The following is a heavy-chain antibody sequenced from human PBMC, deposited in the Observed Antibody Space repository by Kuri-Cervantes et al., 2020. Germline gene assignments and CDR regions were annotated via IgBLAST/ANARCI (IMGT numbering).Heavy chain of an antibody. J-gene: IGHJ3*02. V-gene: IGHV3-23*01. Sequence: GESLKISCAASGFIFSNYGMSWVRQAPGKGLEWVSTISGSGDSTYYAESGKGRFTISRDNSKNTLYLQMNSLRAEDTAVYYCARAGDWDAFDIWGQGTMVTVSS. D-gene: IGHD2-21*02. CDR1: GFIFSNYG. CDR3: ARAGDWDAFDI. CDR2: ISGSGDST.